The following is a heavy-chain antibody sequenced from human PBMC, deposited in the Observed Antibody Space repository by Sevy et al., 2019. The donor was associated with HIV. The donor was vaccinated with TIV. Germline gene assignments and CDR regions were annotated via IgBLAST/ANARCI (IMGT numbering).Heavy chain of an antibody. Sequence: GGSLRLSCAASGFTFSDFYMTWIRRTPGRGLEWLSCHSSSDPTNGNTIYYADSVKGRFTISRDNAKKALYLQMNSLRAEDTAVYYCAREGSLRYLDLWGRGTLVTVSS. V-gene: IGHV3-11*01. D-gene: IGHD3-10*01. CDR1: GFTFSDFY. CDR3: AREGSLRYLDL. CDR2: HSSSDPTNGNTI. J-gene: IGHJ2*01.